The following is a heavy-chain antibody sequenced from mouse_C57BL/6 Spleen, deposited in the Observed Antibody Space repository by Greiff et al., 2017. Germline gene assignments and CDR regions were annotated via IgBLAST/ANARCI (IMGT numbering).Heavy chain of an antibody. V-gene: IGHV5-9-1*02. CDR3: TRVYDGYYGVYAMDY. CDR2: ISSGGDYI. CDR1: GFTFSSYA. J-gene: IGHJ4*01. D-gene: IGHD2-3*01. Sequence: EVKLMESGEGLVKPGGSLKLSCAASGFTFSSYAMSWVRQTPEKRLEWVAYISSGGDYIYYADTVKGRFTISRDNARNTLYLQMSSLKSEDTAMYYCTRVYDGYYGVYAMDYWGQGTSVTVSS.